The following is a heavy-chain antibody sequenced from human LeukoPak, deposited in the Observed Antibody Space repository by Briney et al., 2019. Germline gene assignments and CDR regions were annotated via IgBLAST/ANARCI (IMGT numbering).Heavy chain of an antibody. V-gene: IGHV4-4*02. J-gene: IGHJ4*02. D-gene: IGHD6-25*01. CDR2: VHLDGRT. CDR1: GGSVSSTNW. CDR3: AREGGFYRPLDY. Sequence: SETLSLTCGVSGGSVSSTNWWTRIRQPPGKGLEWIGEVHLDGRTNFNPSLKSRLTMSVDLSENHVSLKLTSVTAADTAVYYCAREGGFYRPLDYSGQGTLVTVSS.